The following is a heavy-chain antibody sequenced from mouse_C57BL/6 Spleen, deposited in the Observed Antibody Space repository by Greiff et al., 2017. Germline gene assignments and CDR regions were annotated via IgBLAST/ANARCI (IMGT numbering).Heavy chain of an antibody. Sequence: VQLQQSGTELVKPGASVKLSCKASGYTFTSYWMHWVKQRPGQGLEWIGNINPSNGGTNYNEKFKSKATLTVDKSSSTAYMQLSSLTSEDSAVYYCARSIYYYGSSYVTSYAMDYWGQGTSVTVSS. D-gene: IGHD1-1*01. CDR1: GYTFTSYW. CDR3: ARSIYYYGSSYVTSYAMDY. J-gene: IGHJ4*01. CDR2: INPSNGGT. V-gene: IGHV1-53*01.